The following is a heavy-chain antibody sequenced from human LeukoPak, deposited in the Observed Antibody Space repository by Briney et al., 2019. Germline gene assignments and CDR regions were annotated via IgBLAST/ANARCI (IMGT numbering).Heavy chain of an antibody. CDR1: GFTFSSYG. CDR2: IKQDGSEK. J-gene: IGHJ4*02. D-gene: IGHD6-19*01. V-gene: IGHV3-7*01. Sequence: GGSLRLSCAASGFTFSSYGMHWVRQAPGKGLEWVANIKQDGSEKYYVDSVKGRFTISRDNAKNSLYLQMNSLRAEDTAVYYCARGGSGWYPSGAFDYWGQGTLVTVSS. CDR3: ARGGSGWYPSGAFDY.